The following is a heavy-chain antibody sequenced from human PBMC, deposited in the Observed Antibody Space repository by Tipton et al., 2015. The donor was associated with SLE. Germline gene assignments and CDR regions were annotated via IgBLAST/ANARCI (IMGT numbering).Heavy chain of an antibody. D-gene: IGHD4-17*01. Sequence: SLRLSCTSSGFTFGNYPMTWVRQAPGKGLEWVGFIRSKGYGGTAEYAASVKGRFTISRDDSNSIAYLQMNSLISEDTAVYYCTRGRHDYADPFLVWGQGTLVTVSS. CDR2: IRSKGYGGTA. J-gene: IGHJ4*02. V-gene: IGHV3-49*04. CDR3: TRGRHDYADPFLV. CDR1: GFTFGNYP.